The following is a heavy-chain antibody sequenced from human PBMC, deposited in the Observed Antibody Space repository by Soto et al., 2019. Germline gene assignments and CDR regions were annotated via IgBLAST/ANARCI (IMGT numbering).Heavy chain of an antibody. CDR2: ISYDGSNK. V-gene: IGHV3-30-3*01. CDR1: GFTFSSYA. D-gene: IGHD5-18*01. J-gene: IGHJ2*01. CDR3: ARDPLWGTAMVLWYFDL. Sequence: GGSLRRSCAASGFTFSSYAMHWVRQAPGKGLEWVAVISYDGSNKYYADSVKGRFTISRDNSKNTLYLQMNSLRAEDTAVYYCARDPLWGTAMVLWYFDLWGRGTLVTVSS.